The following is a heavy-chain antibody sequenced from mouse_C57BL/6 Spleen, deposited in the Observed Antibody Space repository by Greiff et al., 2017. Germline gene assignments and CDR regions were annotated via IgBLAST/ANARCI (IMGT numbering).Heavy chain of an antibody. Sequence: DVMLVESGGGLVKPGGSLKLSCAASGFTFSDYGMHWVRQAPEKGLEWVAYISSGSSTIYYADTVKGRFTISRDNAKNTLFLQMTSLRSEDTAMYYCARITTPPFDYWGQGTTLTVSS. CDR2: ISSGSSTI. CDR1: GFTFSDYG. D-gene: IGHD1-1*01. J-gene: IGHJ2*01. V-gene: IGHV5-17*01. CDR3: ARITTPPFDY.